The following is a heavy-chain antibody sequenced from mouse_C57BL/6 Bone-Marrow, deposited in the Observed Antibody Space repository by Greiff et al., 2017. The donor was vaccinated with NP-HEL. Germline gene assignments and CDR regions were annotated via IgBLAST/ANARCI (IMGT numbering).Heavy chain of an antibody. CDR1: GYTFTSYW. Sequence: QVHVKQSGAELVKPGASVKLSCKASGYTFTSYWMHWVKQRPGRGLEWIGRIDPNSGGTKYNEKFKSKATLTVDKPSSTAYMQLSSLTSEDSAVYYCARRDDGYYAGFAYWGQGTLVTVSA. D-gene: IGHD2-3*01. V-gene: IGHV1-72*01. CDR3: ARRDDGYYAGFAY. CDR2: IDPNSGGT. J-gene: IGHJ3*01.